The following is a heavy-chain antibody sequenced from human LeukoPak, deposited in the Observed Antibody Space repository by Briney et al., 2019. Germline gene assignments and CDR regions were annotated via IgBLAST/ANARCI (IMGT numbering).Heavy chain of an antibody. CDR3: ALSRDGYNFEEGAFDY. Sequence: PSQTLSLTCTVSGGSISSGGSYWSWIRQHPGKGLEWIGYIYYSGSTYYNPSLKSRVTISVDTSKNQFSLKLSSVTAADTAVYYCALSRDGYNFEEGAFDYWGQGTLVTVSS. CDR2: IYYSGST. V-gene: IGHV4-31*03. J-gene: IGHJ4*02. CDR1: GGSISSGGSY. D-gene: IGHD5-12*01.